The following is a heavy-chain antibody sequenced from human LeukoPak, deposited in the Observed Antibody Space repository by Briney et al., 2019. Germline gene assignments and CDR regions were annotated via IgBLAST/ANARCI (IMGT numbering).Heavy chain of an antibody. CDR1: GFTFSSYA. CDR2: ISGSGGST. V-gene: IGHV3-23*01. CDR3: AKEGYSGYDSAVAGTGY. J-gene: IGHJ4*02. Sequence: GGSLRLSCAASGFTFSSYAMSWVRQAPGKGLEWVSAISGSGGSTYYADSVKGRFTISRDNSKNTLYLQMNSLRAEDTAVDYCAKEGYSGYDSAVAGTGYWGQGTLVTVSS. D-gene: IGHD5-12*01.